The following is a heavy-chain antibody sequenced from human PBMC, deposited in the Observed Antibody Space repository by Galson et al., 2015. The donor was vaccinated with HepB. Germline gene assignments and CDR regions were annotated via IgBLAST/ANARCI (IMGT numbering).Heavy chain of an antibody. CDR3: TRRRSPAAFDY. J-gene: IGHJ4*02. CDR1: GFTFSGSA. D-gene: IGHD6-25*01. Sequence: SLRLSCAASGFTFSGSAMHWVRQASGKGLEWVGRIRSKANSYATAYAASVKGRFTISRDDSKNTAYLQMNSLKTEDTAVYYCTRRRSPAAFDYWGQGTLVTVSS. CDR2: IRSKANSYAT. V-gene: IGHV3-73*01.